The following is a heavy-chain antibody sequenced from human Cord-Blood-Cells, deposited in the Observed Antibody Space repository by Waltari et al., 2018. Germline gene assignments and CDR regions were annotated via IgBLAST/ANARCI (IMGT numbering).Heavy chain of an antibody. CDR1: GYTFTSYA. V-gene: IGHV1-3*01. Sequence: QVQLVQPGAAVKKPGASVKVSCKASGYTFTSYAMHWVRQAPGQRLEWMGWINAGNGNTKYSQKFQGRVTITRDTSASTAYMELSSLRSEDTAVYYCAYDFWSGYYTFDIWGQGTMVTVSS. D-gene: IGHD3-3*01. J-gene: IGHJ3*02. CDR3: AYDFWSGYYTFDI. CDR2: INAGNGNT.